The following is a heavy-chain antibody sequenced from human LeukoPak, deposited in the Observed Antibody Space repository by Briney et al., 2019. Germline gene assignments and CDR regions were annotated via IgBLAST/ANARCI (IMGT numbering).Heavy chain of an antibody. J-gene: IGHJ4*02. D-gene: IGHD3-3*01. Sequence: PGGSLRLSCAASGFTFSSYAMSWVRQAPGKGLEWVSAISGSGGSTYYADSVKGRFTISRDNAKNLLYLQMNSLRAEDTAVYYCARDYDFWSGYYTGVFDYWGQGTLVTVSS. CDR3: ARDYDFWSGYYTGVFDY. CDR1: GFTFSSYA. CDR2: ISGSGGST. V-gene: IGHV3-23*01.